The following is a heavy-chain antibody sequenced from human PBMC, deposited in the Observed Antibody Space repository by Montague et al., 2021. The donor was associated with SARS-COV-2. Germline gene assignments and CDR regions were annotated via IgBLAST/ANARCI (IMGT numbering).Heavy chain of an antibody. CDR2: INHSGST. CDR1: GASLSGYY. V-gene: IGHV4-34*01. J-gene: IGHJ6*02. CDR3: ARSTVTNSPFGFSNKLRSRYNGMDV. D-gene: IGHD4-17*01. Sequence: SETLSLTCAVYGASLSGYYLNWIRQPPGKGLEWIGEINHSGSTNYNPSLKSRVTIAVDTSKNQVSLKLTSVTAADTAVFYCARSTVTNSPFGFSNKLRSRYNGMDVWGQGTTVTVSS.